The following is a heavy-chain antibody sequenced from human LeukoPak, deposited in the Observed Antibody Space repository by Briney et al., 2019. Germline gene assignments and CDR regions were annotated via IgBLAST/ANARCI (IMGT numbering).Heavy chain of an antibody. J-gene: IGHJ5*02. CDR3: ARDPSSQNWFDP. CDR2: INPSGGTT. V-gene: IGHV1-46*01. Sequence: ASVKVSCKASGYTFTSYYMHWLRQAPGQGLEWMGIINPSGGTTTYAQKFQGRVTMTRDTSTSTVYMELSSLRSEDTAVYYCARDPSSQNWFDPWGQGTLVTVSS. CDR1: GYTFTSYY.